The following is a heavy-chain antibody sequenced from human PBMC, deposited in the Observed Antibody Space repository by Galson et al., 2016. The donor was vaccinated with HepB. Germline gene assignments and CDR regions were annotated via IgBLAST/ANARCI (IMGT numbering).Heavy chain of an antibody. J-gene: IGHJ4*02. Sequence: TLSLTCTVSGGSISSGVYYWSWIRQHPGKGLEWIGYIYYTGSTDCNPSPKSRVTISVDTSKNQFSLKLSSVTAADTAVYYCARDGRLGEKGLYDFWGQGTLVTVSS. D-gene: IGHD3-10*01. CDR2: IYYTGST. CDR3: ARDGRLGEKGLYDF. CDR1: GGSISSGVYY. V-gene: IGHV4-31*03.